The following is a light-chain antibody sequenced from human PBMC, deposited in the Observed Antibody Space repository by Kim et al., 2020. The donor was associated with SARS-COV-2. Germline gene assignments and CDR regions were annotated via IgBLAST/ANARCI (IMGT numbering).Light chain of an antibody. CDR1: SSNIGAGHH. V-gene: IGLV1-40*01. Sequence: RFTMSCTERSSNIGAGHHVQWYQQPPGTTPKLLLYGNFNRPSGVPDRFSAPKSGTSASLAINGLQAEDEADYYCQSYDNRLSGFYVFGTGTKVTVL. J-gene: IGLJ1*01. CDR3: QSYDNRLSGFYV. CDR2: GNF.